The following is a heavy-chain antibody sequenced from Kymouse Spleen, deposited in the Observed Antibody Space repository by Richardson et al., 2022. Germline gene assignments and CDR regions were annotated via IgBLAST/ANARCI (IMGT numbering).Heavy chain of an antibody. CDR3: ARDKDMVATGNSSGWSNYYYYYGMDV. V-gene: IGHV3-11*01. CDR2: ISSSGSTI. J-gene: IGHJ6*02. Sequence: QVQLVESGGGLVKPGGSLRLSCAASGFTFSDYYMSWIRQAPGKGLEWVSYISSSGSTIYYADSVKGRFTISRDNAKNSLYLQMNSLRAEDTAVYYCARDKDMVATGNSSGWSNYYYYYGMDVWGQGTTVTVSS. CDR1: GFTFSDYY. D-gene: IGHD6-19*01.